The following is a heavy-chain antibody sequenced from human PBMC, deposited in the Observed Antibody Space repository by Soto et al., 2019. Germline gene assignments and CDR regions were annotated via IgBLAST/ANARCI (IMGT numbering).Heavy chain of an antibody. CDR1: GFTFSSYW. D-gene: IGHD1-26*01. Sequence: GGSLRLSCAASGFTFSSYWMSWVRQAPGKGLEWVANIKQDGSEKYYVDSVKGRFTISRDNAKNSLYLQMNGLRAEDTAVYYCVVVRYSGSYYKFYHGNYYYYMDVWGKGTTVTISS. CDR2: IKQDGSEK. V-gene: IGHV3-7*01. CDR3: VVVRYSGSYYKFYHGNYYYYMDV. J-gene: IGHJ6*03.